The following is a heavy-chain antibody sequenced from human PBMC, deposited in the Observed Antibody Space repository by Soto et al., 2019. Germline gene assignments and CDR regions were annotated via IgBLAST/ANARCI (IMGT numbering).Heavy chain of an antibody. V-gene: IGHV3-48*02. J-gene: IGHJ4*02. CDR1: GFTFGSYS. CDR3: GKDGGYSYGPYDY. CDR2: ISSSSSTI. D-gene: IGHD5-18*01. Sequence: EVQLVESGGGLVQPGGSLRLSCAASGFTFGSYSMNWVRQAPGKGLEWVSYISSSSSTIYYADSVEGLLTISRNNAKNSLYLQMNSLRDEDTAVYYCGKDGGYSYGPYDYWGQGTLVTVSS.